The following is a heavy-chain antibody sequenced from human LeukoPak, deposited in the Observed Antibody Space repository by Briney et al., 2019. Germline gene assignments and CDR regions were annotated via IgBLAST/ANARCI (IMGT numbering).Heavy chain of an antibody. Sequence: GGSLRLSCAASGFTSDDYAMHWVRQAPGKGLEWVSGISWSSGSIGYADSVEGRFTISRDNAKNSLYLQMNSLRAEDTALYYCAKGLYGSGITTPPFDYWGQGTLVTVSS. V-gene: IGHV3-9*02. D-gene: IGHD3-10*01. CDR2: ISWSSGSI. CDR3: AKGLYGSGITTPPFDY. J-gene: IGHJ4*02. CDR1: GFTSDDYA.